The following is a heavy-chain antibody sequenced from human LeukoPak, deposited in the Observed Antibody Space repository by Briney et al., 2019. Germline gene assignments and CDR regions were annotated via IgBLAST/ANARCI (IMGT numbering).Heavy chain of an antibody. D-gene: IGHD5-18*01. Sequence: PGGSLRLSCAASGFTFSSYEMNWVRQAPGKGLEWVSYISSSGSTIYYADSVKGRFTISRDNAKNSLYLQMNNLRAEDTAVYYCAALRHSYDSSYSYYYMDVWGKGTTVTVSS. CDR1: GFTFSSYE. J-gene: IGHJ6*03. V-gene: IGHV3-48*03. CDR2: ISSSGSTI. CDR3: AALRHSYDSSYSYYYMDV.